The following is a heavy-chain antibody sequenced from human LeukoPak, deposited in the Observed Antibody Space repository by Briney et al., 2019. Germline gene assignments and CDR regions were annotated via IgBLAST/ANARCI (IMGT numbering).Heavy chain of an antibody. Sequence: SETLSLTCAVYGGSFSGYYWSWIRQPPGKGLEWIGEINHSGSTNYNPSLKSRVTISVDTSKNQFSLRLSSVTAADTAVYYCARSVKWLRKSFDYWGQGTLVTVSS. D-gene: IGHD5-12*01. CDR3: ARSVKWLRKSFDY. V-gene: IGHV4-34*01. J-gene: IGHJ4*02. CDR1: GGSFSGYY. CDR2: INHSGST.